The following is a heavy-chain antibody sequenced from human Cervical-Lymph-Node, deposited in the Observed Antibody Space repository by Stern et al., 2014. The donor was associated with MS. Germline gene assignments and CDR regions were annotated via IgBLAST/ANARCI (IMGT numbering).Heavy chain of an antibody. J-gene: IGHJ5*02. Sequence: VQLVESGAEVKKPGSSVKVSCKASGGTFSSYAISWVRQAPGQGLEWMGRIIPILGIANYAQKFQGRVTITADKSTSTAYMELSSLRSEDTAVYYCARAEMATISFYWFDPWGQGTLVTVSS. D-gene: IGHD5-24*01. V-gene: IGHV1-69*09. CDR2: IIPILGIA. CDR1: GGTFSSYA. CDR3: ARAEMATISFYWFDP.